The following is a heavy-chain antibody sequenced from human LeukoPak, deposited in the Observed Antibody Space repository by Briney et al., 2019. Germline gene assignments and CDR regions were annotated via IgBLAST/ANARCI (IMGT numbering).Heavy chain of an antibody. CDR2: MSDIGPNT. V-gene: IGHV3-23*01. D-gene: IGHD2-21*02. CDR1: GFTFSSYS. CDR3: ARRLSLRFDAFAV. Sequence: GGSLRLSCAASGFTFSSYSMNWVRQAPGKGLEWVSSMSDIGPNTYCADSVKGRFTISRDTSKNTLFLQMNSLRAEDTALYYCARRLSLRFDAFAVWGPGTVVTVSS. J-gene: IGHJ3*01.